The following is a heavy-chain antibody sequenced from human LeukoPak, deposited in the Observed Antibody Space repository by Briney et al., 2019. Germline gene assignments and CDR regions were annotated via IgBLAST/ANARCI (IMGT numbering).Heavy chain of an antibody. D-gene: IGHD3-16*02. CDR2: IYYSGST. CDR3: ARLVSIVGWFDP. Sequence: PSETLSLTCTVSGGSISSSSYYWGWIRQPPGKGLEWIGSIYYSGSTYYNPSLKSRVTISVDTSKNQFSLKLSSVTAADTAVYYCARLVSIVGWFDPWGQGTLVTVSS. V-gene: IGHV4-39*07. CDR1: GGSISSSSYY. J-gene: IGHJ5*02.